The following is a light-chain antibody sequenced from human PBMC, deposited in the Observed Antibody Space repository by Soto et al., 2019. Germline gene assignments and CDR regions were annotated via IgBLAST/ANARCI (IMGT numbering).Light chain of an antibody. CDR1: SSDAGGYNY. J-gene: IGLJ2*01. CDR3: SSYTSSSTLVV. CDR2: EVS. Sequence: QSALTQPASVSGSPGQSITISCTGTSSDAGGYNYVSWYQQHPGKAPKLMIYEVSNRPSGVSNRFSGSKSGNTASLTISGLPAEDEADYYCSSYTSSSTLVVFGGGTKLTVL. V-gene: IGLV2-14*01.